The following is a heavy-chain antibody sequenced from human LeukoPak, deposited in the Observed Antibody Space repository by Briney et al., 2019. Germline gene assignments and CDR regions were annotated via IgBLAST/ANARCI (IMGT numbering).Heavy chain of an antibody. D-gene: IGHD1/OR15-1a*01. CDR3: ARLSYNWNTGY. CDR1: GGSISSRSYY. J-gene: IGHJ4*02. CDR2: IDYSGST. V-gene: IGHV4-39*01. Sequence: SETLSLTCTVSGGSISSRSYYWGWIRQPPGKGLEWIGSIDYSGSTYYSPSLNGGVTIYIDTSMNQFSLKLTSVTAADTAVYYCARLSYNWNTGYWGQGTLVTSST.